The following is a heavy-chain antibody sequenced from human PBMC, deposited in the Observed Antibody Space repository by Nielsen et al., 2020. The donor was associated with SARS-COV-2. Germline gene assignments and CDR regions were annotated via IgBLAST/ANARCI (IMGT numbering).Heavy chain of an antibody. J-gene: IGHJ5*02. V-gene: IGHV4-31*03. CDR2: IYYSGNT. CDR1: GGSISSGGYY. CDR3: ARGNGWFDP. Sequence: SETLSLTCTVSGGSISSGGYYWSWIRQHPGKGLEWIGYIYYSGNTYYNPSLKSRLSIYVDTSKNLFSLRLTSVTTADTATYYCARGNGWFDPWGQGTRVTVSS. D-gene: IGHD2-8*01.